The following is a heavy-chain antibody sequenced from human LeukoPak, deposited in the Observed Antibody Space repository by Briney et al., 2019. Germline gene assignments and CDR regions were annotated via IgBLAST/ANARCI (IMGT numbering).Heavy chain of an antibody. V-gene: IGHV4-59*01. CDR2: IYYSGST. CDR1: GGSISSYY. D-gene: IGHD3-16*02. Sequence: SETLSLTCTVSGGSISSYYWSWIRQPPGKGLEWIGYIYYSGSTNYNPSLKSRVTISVDTSKNQFSLKLSSVTAADTAVYYCARGMNDYVWGSYRYTGWYFDLWGRGTLVTVSS. J-gene: IGHJ2*01. CDR3: ARGMNDYVWGSYRYTGWYFDL.